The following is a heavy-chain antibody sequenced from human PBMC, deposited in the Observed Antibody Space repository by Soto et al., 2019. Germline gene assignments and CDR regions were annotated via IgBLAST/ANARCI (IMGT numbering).Heavy chain of an antibody. D-gene: IGHD1-26*01. CDR2: ISGSGGST. Sequence: GGSLRLSCAASGFTFSSYAMSWVRQAPGKGLEWVSAISGSGGSTYYADSVKGRFTISRDNSKNTLYLQMNSLRAEDTAVYYSAKDPVWELLPYFDYWGQGTLVTVYS. J-gene: IGHJ4*02. V-gene: IGHV3-23*01. CDR1: GFTFSSYA. CDR3: AKDPVWELLPYFDY.